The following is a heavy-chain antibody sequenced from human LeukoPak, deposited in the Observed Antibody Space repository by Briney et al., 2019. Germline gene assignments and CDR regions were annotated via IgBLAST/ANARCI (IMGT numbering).Heavy chain of an antibody. CDR2: ISSSSSYI. J-gene: IGHJ4*02. CDR3: ARGGWSSGYYSSTYFDY. V-gene: IGHV3-21*01. Sequence: GGSLRLSCAASGFSFSNCWMTWVRQAPGKGLEWVSSISSSSSYIYYADSVKGRFTISRDNAKSSLYLQMNSLRAEDTAVDYCARGGWSSGYYSSTYFDYWGQGTLVTVSS. CDR1: GFSFSNCW. D-gene: IGHD3-22*01.